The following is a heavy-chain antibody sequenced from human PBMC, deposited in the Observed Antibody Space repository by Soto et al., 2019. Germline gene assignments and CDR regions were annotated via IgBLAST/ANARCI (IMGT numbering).Heavy chain of an antibody. CDR3: ARGDIVAIFGMDV. CDR1: GYTFSSYY. V-gene: IGHV1-46*01. D-gene: IGHD5-12*01. Sequence: ASVKVSCKASGYTFSSYYMHWVRQAPGQGLEWMGIINPTGGSTTYAQKFQGRVTMTRDTSTSTVYMELSSLRSEDTAVYYCARGDIVAIFGMDVWGQGTTVTVSS. CDR2: INPTGGST. J-gene: IGHJ6*02.